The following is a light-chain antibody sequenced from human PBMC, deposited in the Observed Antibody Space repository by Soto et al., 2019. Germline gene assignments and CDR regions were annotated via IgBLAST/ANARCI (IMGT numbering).Light chain of an antibody. J-gene: IGLJ2*01. CDR3: QSYDSSLSGSV. Sequence: QSVLTQSPSVSGAPRQSVNISCSGNNSNIGSNAVHWYQQLPGKAPKLLIYGNSNRPSGVPDRFSGSKSGTSASLAITGLQAEDEADYYCQSYDSSLSGSVFGGGTKLTVL. CDR2: GNS. V-gene: IGLV1-40*01. CDR1: NSNIGSNA.